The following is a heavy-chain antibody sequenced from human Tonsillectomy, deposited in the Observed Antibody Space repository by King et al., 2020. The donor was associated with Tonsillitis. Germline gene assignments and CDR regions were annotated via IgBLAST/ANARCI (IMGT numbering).Heavy chain of an antibody. J-gene: IGHJ4*02. CDR2: IDPSDSYT. CDR1: GYTFTNDW. CDR3: ARHPAYFYDSNTYCLDY. Sequence: EQLVQSGAEVKKPGESLRISCKGSGYTFTNDWISWVRQMPGRGLEWMGRIDPSDSYTNYSPSFQGHVTISADKSISTAYLQWSSLKASDTAMYYCARHPAYFYDSNTYCLDYWGQGTRVTVSS. V-gene: IGHV5-10-1*03. D-gene: IGHD3-22*01.